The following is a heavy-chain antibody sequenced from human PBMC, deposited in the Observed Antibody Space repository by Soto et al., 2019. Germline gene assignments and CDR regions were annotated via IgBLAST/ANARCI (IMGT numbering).Heavy chain of an antibody. CDR3: ARDGGSGWYPDY. CDR2: INPNSGGT. D-gene: IGHD6-19*01. Sequence: ASVKVSCKASGYTFTGHYMHWVRQAPGQGLEWMGWINPNSGGTNYAQKFQGWVTMTRDTSISTAYMELSRLRSDDTAVYYCARDGGSGWYPDYWGQGPLVTVSS. V-gene: IGHV1-2*04. CDR1: GYTFTGHY. J-gene: IGHJ4*02.